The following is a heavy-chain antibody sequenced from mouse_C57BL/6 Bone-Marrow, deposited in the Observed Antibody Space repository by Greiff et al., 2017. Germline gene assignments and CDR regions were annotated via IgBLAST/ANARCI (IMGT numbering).Heavy chain of an antibody. CDR3: TLYYGNYVGFAY. D-gene: IGHD2-1*01. J-gene: IGHJ3*01. Sequence: EVPLVASGGGLVQPGGSMKLSCVASGFTFSNYWLNWFRPSPETGLAWVAQIRLKSDNYATHYAESVKGRFTISRDDSKSSVYLQMNNLRAEDTGIYYCTLYYGNYVGFAYWGQGTLVTVSA. CDR2: IRLKSDNYAT. V-gene: IGHV6-3*01. CDR1: GFTFSNYW.